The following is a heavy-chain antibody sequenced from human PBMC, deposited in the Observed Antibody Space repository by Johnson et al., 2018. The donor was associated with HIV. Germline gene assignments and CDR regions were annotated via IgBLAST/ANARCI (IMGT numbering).Heavy chain of an antibody. D-gene: IGHD1-26*01. CDR1: RFTFSNFG. J-gene: IGHJ3*02. CDR2: ISYDGSNK. CDR3: ARGREGGTYQGGAFDI. Sequence: QVQLVESGGGVVQPGRSLRISCAASRFTFSNFGMHWVRQAPGKGLEWVAVISYDGSNKYYADSVKGRFTISRDNSKNTRYLQMNSRRAEDTAVYYCARGREGGTYQGGAFDIWGQGTMVTVSS. V-gene: IGHV3-30*03.